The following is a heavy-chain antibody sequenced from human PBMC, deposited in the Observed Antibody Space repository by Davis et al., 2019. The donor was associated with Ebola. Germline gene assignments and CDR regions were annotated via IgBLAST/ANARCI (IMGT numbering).Heavy chain of an antibody. CDR1: GGSISSGGYS. D-gene: IGHD3-22*01. J-gene: IGHJ4*02. V-gene: IGHV4-30-2*01. Sequence: SETLSLTCAVSGGSISSGGYSWSWIRQPPGKGLEWIGYIYHSGSTYYNPSLKSRVTISVDRSKNQFSLKLSSVTAADTAVYYCARAPSSFYYYDSSGFDYWGQGTLVTVSS. CDR3: ARAPSSFYYYDSSGFDY. CDR2: IYHSGST.